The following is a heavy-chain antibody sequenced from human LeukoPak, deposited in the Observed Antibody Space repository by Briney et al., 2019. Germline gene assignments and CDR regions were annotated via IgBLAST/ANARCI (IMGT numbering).Heavy chain of an antibody. D-gene: IGHD4-11*01. CDR2: VSGSGGST. CDR1: GFTFSSFA. J-gene: IGHJ6*03. CDR3: AKAYSVSYFYMDV. Sequence: GGSLRLSCAASGFTFSSFALSWVRQAPGKGLEWVSAVSGSGGSTYYADSVKGRFTISRDNSKNTLYLQMSSLRAEDTAVYYCAKAYSVSYFYMDVWGKGTTVTVSS. V-gene: IGHV3-23*01.